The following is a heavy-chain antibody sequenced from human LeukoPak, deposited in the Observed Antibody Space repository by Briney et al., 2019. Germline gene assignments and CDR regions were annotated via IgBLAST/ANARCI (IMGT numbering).Heavy chain of an antibody. CDR2: MNPNSGNT. CDR3: ARGPLGRWGDY. V-gene: IGHV1-8*02. CDR1: GYTFTGYY. J-gene: IGHJ4*02. Sequence: WASVKVSCKASGYTFTGYYMHWVRQAPGQGLEWMGWMNPNSGNTGYAQKFQGRVTMTRNTSISTAYMELSSLRSEDTALYYCARGPLGRWGDYWGQGTLVTVSS. D-gene: IGHD4-23*01.